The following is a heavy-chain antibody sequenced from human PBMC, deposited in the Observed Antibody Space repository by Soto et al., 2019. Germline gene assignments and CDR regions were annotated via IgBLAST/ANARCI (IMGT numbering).Heavy chain of an antibody. Sequence: SETLSLTCTVSGGSISSYYWSWIRQRPGKGLEWIGYIYYSGSTNYNPSLKSRVTISVDTSKNQFSLKLSSVTAADTAVYYCARQGGDDFWSGLLNWFDPWGQGTLVTVSS. V-gene: IGHV4-59*08. CDR2: IYYSGST. D-gene: IGHD3-3*01. CDR3: ARQGGDDFWSGLLNWFDP. J-gene: IGHJ5*02. CDR1: GGSISSYY.